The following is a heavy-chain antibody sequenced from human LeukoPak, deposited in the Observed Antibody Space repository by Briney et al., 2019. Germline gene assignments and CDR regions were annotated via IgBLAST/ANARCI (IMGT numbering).Heavy chain of an antibody. J-gene: IGHJ4*02. CDR2: IKYDASDK. CDR1: GFTFSRYG. CDR3: ARPGKQAGPL. Sequence: GGSLRLSCAASGFTFSRYGMHWVRQAPGKGLEWVAKIKYDASDKYYVDSVKGRFTISRDNAKNSLYLQMNSLRAEDTAVYYCARPGKQAGPLWGQGTLVTVSS. V-gene: IGHV3-7*01.